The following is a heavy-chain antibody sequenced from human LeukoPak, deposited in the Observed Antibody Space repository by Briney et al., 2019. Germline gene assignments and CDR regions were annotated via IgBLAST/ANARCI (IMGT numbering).Heavy chain of an antibody. CDR1: GYTFTGYY. CDR3: ARADYAFWSGYFDY. CDR2: INPNSGGT. V-gene: IGHV1-2*02. J-gene: IGHJ4*02. D-gene: IGHD3-3*01. Sequence: ASVKVSCKASGYTFTGYYMHWVRQAPGQGLEWMGSINPNSGGTNYAQKFQGRVTMTRDTSISTAYMEQSRLRSDDTAVYYCARADYAFWSGYFDYWGQGTLVTVSS.